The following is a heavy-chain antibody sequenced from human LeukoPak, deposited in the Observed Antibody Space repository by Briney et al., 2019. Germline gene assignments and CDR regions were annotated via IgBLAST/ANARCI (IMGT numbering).Heavy chain of an antibody. CDR2: INPSGGST. Sequence: ASVKLSCKASGYTFTSYYMHWVRQAPGQGLEWMGIINPSGGSTSYAQKFQGRVTMTRDTSTSTVYMELSSLRSEDTAVYYCARGDSGYQLVRPYYFDYWGQGTLVTVSS. D-gene: IGHD2-2*01. J-gene: IGHJ4*02. CDR3: ARGDSGYQLVRPYYFDY. CDR1: GYTFTSYY. V-gene: IGHV1-46*01.